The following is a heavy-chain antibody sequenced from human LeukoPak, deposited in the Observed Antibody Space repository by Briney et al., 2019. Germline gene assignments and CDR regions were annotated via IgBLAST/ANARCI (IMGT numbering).Heavy chain of an antibody. CDR3: AKDFNWSDAG. Sequence: PGGSLRLSCAASGFTFSSHDMNWVRQAPGKGLEWVSSISRSGGAPAYADSVKGRFTISRDNSKNTLCLQMNRLRAEDTAVYYCAKDFNWSDAGWGQGTLVTVSS. CDR1: GFTFSSHD. J-gene: IGHJ4*02. CDR2: ISRSGGAP. V-gene: IGHV3-23*01. D-gene: IGHD1-20*01.